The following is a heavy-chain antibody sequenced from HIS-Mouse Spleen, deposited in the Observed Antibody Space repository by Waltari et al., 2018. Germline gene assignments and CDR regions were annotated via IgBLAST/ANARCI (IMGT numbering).Heavy chain of an antibody. CDR3: ARASRDLLLPRYFDL. Sequence: QVQLQESGPGLVKPSETLSLPCTVSGGSISRYYWSWIRQPPGKGLEWIGYYSGSTNYNPALKSRVTISVDTSKNQFSLKLSSVTAADTAVYYCARASRDLLLPRYFDLWGRGTLVTVSS. CDR1: GGSISRYY. J-gene: IGHJ2*01. CDR2: YYSGST. V-gene: IGHV4-59*01.